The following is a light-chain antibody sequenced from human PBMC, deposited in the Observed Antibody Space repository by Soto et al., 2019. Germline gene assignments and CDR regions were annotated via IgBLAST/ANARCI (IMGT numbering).Light chain of an antibody. CDR3: SSYAGSGKV. Sequence: QSALTQPPSASGSPGQSVAISCTGTSSDVGGYNYVSWYQQHPGKAPKLMIYEVNKRPSGVPDRVSGSKSGNTASLTVSGLQDEDEADYSCSSYAGSGKVFGTGTKLTVL. J-gene: IGLJ1*01. CDR1: SSDVGGYNY. V-gene: IGLV2-8*01. CDR2: EVN.